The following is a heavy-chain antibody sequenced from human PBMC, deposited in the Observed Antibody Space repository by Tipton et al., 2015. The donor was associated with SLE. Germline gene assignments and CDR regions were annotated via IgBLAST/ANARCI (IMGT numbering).Heavy chain of an antibody. CDR1: GGSFSGYY. J-gene: IGHJ4*02. Sequence: TLSLTCAVYGGSFSGYYWSWIRQTPGKGLEWIGEINHSGSTNYNPSLKSRVTISVDTSKNQFSLKLSSVTAADTAVYYCARDLTIFGGGVDYWGQGTLVTVSS. CDR3: ARDLTIFGGGVDY. CDR2: INHSGST. V-gene: IGHV4-34*01. D-gene: IGHD3-3*01.